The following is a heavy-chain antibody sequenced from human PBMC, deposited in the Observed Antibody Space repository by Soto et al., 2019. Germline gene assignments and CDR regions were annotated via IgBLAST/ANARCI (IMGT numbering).Heavy chain of an antibody. CDR1: GVSFSGYY. J-gene: IGHJ5*02. CDR2: INHSGST. V-gene: IGHV4-34*01. CDR3: ARAGRNYDFWSGNDRNWFDP. Sequence: SETLSLTCAVYGVSFSGYYWSWIRQPPGKGLEWIGEINHSGSTNYNPSLKSRVTISVDTSKNQFSLKLSSVTAADTAVYYCARAGRNYDFWSGNDRNWFDPWGQGTLVTVSS. D-gene: IGHD3-3*01.